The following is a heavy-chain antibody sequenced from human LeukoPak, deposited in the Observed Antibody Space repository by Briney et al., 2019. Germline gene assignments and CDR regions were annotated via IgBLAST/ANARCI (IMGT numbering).Heavy chain of an antibody. CDR1: GYTFTSYD. V-gene: IGHV1-8*01. J-gene: IGHJ6*03. D-gene: IGHD3-10*01. CDR2: MNPNSGNT. CDR3: ARRYYYGSMGYYYYYIDV. Sequence: ALVKVSCKASGYTFTSYDINWVRQTTGQGLEWMGWMNPNSGNTGYAQKFQGRVTMTRDTSISTAYMELSSLRSEDAAVYYCARRYYYGSMGYYYYYIDVWGKGTTVTISS.